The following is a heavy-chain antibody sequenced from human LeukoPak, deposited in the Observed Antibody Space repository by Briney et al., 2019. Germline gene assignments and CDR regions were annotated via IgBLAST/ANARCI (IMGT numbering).Heavy chain of an antibody. V-gene: IGHV3-48*04. CDR2: ISSSSSTI. CDR3: ARDRGSTTAAGMVY. CDR1: GFTFSSYS. D-gene: IGHD6-13*01. J-gene: IGHJ4*02. Sequence: HPGGSLRLSCAASGFTFSSYSMNWVRQAPGKGLEWVSYISSSSSTIYYADSVKGRFTISRDNAKNSLYLQMNSLRAEDTAVYYCARDRGSTTAAGMVYWGQGTLVTVSS.